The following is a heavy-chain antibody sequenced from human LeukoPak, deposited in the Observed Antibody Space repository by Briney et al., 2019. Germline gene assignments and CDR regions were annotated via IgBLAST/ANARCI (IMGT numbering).Heavy chain of an antibody. V-gene: IGHV3-9*01. Sequence: GRSLSLSCGPSGFTLDDYAMHWVRQAPGKGLEWVSGISWNSGTIGYADSVKGRFTISRDNAKNSLYLQMNSLRAEDTALYYCARAGGGYIDTASDYWGRGTLVTVSS. CDR1: GFTLDDYA. J-gene: IGHJ4*02. D-gene: IGHD3-16*01. CDR2: ISWNSGTI. CDR3: ARAGGGYIDTASDY.